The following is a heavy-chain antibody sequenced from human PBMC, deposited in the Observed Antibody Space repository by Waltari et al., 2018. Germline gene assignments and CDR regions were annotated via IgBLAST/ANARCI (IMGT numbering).Heavy chain of an antibody. V-gene: IGHV4-59*01. CDR1: GGSISSYY. CDR3: ARGGSSGYNQYYYYYMDV. J-gene: IGHJ6*03. D-gene: IGHD3-22*01. Sequence: QVQLQESGPGLVKPSETLSLTCTVSGGSISSYYWSWIRQPPGKGLEWIGYIYYSGSTNYNPSLKSRVTISVDTSKNQFSLKLSSVTAADTAVYYCARGGSSGYNQYYYYYMDVWGKGTTVTISS. CDR2: IYYSGST.